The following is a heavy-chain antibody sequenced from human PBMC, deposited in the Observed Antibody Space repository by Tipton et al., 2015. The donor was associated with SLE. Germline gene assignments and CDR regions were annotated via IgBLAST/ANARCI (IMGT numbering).Heavy chain of an antibody. CDR3: ARGGSSWSGYYYYYMDV. D-gene: IGHD6-13*01. J-gene: IGHJ6*03. V-gene: IGHV4-34*01. CDR1: GGSFSGYY. Sequence: TLSLTCDVYGGSFSGYYWSWIRQPPGKGLEWIGEINHSGSTNYNPSLKSRVTISVDTSKNQFSLKLSSVTAADTAVYYCARGGSSWSGYYYYYMDVWGKGTTVTVSS. CDR2: INHSGST.